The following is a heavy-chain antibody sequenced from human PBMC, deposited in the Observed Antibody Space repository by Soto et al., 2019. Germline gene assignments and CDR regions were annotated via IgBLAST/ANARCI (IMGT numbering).Heavy chain of an antibody. CDR3: ARQNRKAGYCSGGSCYLTYYGMDV. J-gene: IGHJ6*02. Sequence: PGGSLRLSCAASGFTFSSYSMNWVRQAPGKGLEWVSSISSSSSYIYYADSVKGRFTISRDNAKNSLYLQMNSLRAEDTAVYYCARQNRKAGYCSGGSCYLTYYGMDVWGQGTTVTVSS. V-gene: IGHV3-21*01. D-gene: IGHD2-15*01. CDR2: ISSSSSYI. CDR1: GFTFSSYS.